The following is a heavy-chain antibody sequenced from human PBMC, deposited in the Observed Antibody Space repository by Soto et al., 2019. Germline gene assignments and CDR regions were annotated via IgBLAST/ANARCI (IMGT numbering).Heavy chain of an antibody. J-gene: IGHJ6*02. CDR3: ARQGYCSGGSCYSGGYYYYGMDV. D-gene: IGHD2-15*01. V-gene: IGHV5-51*01. CDR1: GYSFTSYW. CDR2: IYPGDSDT. Sequence: GESLKISCKGSGYSFTSYWIGWVRQMPGKGLEWMGIIYPGDSDTRYSPSFQGQVTISADKSISTAYLQWSSLKASDTAMYYCARQGYCSGGSCYSGGYYYYGMDVWGQGTTVTVSS.